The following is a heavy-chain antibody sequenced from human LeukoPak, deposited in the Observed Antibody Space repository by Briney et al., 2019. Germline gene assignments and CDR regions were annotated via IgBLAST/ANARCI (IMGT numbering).Heavy chain of an antibody. CDR3: VPGGNFLLDY. CDR2: IKSKTDGETT. Sequence: GGSLRLSCAASGFTFSNAWMSWVRQAPGKGLEWVGRIKSKTDGETTDYAAPVKGRFTISRDDSKNTLYLQMNSLKTEDTAVYHCVPGGNFLLDYWGQGTLVTVSS. D-gene: IGHD4-23*01. J-gene: IGHJ4*02. CDR1: GFTFSNAW. V-gene: IGHV3-15*01.